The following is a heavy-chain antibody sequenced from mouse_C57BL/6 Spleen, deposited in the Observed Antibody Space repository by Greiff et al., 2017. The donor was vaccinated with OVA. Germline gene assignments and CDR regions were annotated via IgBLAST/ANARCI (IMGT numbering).Heavy chain of an antibody. CDR3: ARDTTVVAPYAMDY. CDR1: GYTFTDYN. Sequence: EVQLQQSGPELVKPGASVKIPCKASGYTFTDYNMDWVKQSHGKSLEWIGDINPNNGGTIYNQKFKGKATLTVDKSSSTAYMELRSLTSEDTAVYHCARDTTVVAPYAMDYWGQGTSVTVSS. V-gene: IGHV1-18*01. J-gene: IGHJ4*01. CDR2: INPNNGGT. D-gene: IGHD1-1*01.